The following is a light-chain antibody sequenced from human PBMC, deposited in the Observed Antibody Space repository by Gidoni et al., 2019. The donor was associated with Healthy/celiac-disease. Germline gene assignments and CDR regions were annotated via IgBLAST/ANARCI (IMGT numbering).Light chain of an antibody. CDR3: QQSYSTPPWT. CDR1: QSITSY. Sequence: DIQMTKSTSSLSASVGDRVTITCLASQSITSYLNWYQQKPGKAPKLLIYAASSLQSVVPSRFSGSGSGTDFTITISSLQPEDFATYYCQQSYSTPPWTFGQXTKVEIK. CDR2: AAS. V-gene: IGKV1-39*01. J-gene: IGKJ1*01.